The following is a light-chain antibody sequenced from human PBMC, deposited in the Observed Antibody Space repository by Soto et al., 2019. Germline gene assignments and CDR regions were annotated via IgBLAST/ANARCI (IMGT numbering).Light chain of an antibody. J-gene: IGLJ1*01. CDR2: EVR. Sequence: QSALTQPASVSGSPGQSITISCTGTASDDGAYDYVSWYQHHPGKPPKLLIFEVRDRPSGVSNRFSGSKSGNTASLTISGLQPEDEADYFCSSSTSSSTLVFGTVTKVTVL. CDR3: SSSTSSSTLV. V-gene: IGLV2-14*01. CDR1: ASDDGAYDY.